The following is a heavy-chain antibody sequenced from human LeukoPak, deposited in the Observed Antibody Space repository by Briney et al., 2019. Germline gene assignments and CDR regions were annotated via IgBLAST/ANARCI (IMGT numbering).Heavy chain of an antibody. CDR3: AREGVYYYDSSGYYYYFDY. CDR2: IYYSGST. CDR1: GGSISSYY. V-gene: IGHV4-59*12. J-gene: IGHJ4*02. Sequence: PSETLSLTCTVSGGSISSYYWSWIRQPPGKGLEWIGYIYYSGSTNYNPSLKSRVTISVDTSKNQFSLKLSSVTAADTAVYYCAREGVYYYDSSGYYYYFDYWGQGTLVTVSS. D-gene: IGHD3-22*01.